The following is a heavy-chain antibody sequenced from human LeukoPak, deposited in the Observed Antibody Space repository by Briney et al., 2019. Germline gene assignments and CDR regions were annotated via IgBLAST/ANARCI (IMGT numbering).Heavy chain of an antibody. CDR1: GYSFSSYW. J-gene: IGHJ4*02. V-gene: IGHV5-51*01. D-gene: IGHD6-13*01. CDR3: ARRGHSSSWYSNY. CDR2: IYPGDSDT. Sequence: GGSLKNSCKGFGYSFSSYWIGWVRQMPGESLEWVGVIYPGDSDTRYSPSFQGQVTISADKSISTAYLQWSSLKASDTAMYYCARRGHSSSWYSNYWGQGTLVTVSS.